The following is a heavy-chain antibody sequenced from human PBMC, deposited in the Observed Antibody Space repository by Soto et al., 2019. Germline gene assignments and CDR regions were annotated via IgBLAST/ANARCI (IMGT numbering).Heavy chain of an antibody. CDR1: GGTFSSYA. V-gene: IGHV1-69*13. Sequence: SVKVSCKASGGTFSSYAISWVRQAPGQGLEWMGGITPIFGTANYAQKFQGRVTITADESTSTAYMELSSLRSEDTAVYYCARDPVEAYYYYGMDVWGQGTTVTVSS. J-gene: IGHJ6*02. D-gene: IGHD2-15*01. CDR2: ITPIFGTA. CDR3: ARDPVEAYYYYGMDV.